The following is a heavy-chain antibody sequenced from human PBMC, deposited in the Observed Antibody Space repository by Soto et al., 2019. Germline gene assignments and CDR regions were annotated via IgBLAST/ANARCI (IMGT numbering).Heavy chain of an antibody. CDR2: IYYSAST. J-gene: IGHJ5*02. CDR1: GGSISSGGYY. CDR3: ARSVFP. Sequence: QVQLQESGPGLVKPSQTLSLTCTVSGGSISSGGYYWTWIRQHPGKALAWIGDIYYSASTYYNPSLKSRVTITVDTSKKQFSLKLSSVTAADTAVEYWARSVFPWGQGTLVTVSS. V-gene: IGHV4-31*03.